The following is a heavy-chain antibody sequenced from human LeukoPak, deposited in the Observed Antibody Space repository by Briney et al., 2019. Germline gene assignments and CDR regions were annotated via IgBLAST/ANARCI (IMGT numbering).Heavy chain of an antibody. V-gene: IGHV3-21*01. CDR2: ISSSSSYI. D-gene: IGHD3-16*01. Sequence: GGSLRLSCAASGFAFSSYSMNWVRQAPGKGLEWVSSISSSSSYIYYADSVKGRFTISRDNAKNSLYLQMNSLRAEDTAVYYCARDLDVKTGGFDYWGQGTLVTVSS. CDR1: GFAFSSYS. CDR3: ARDLDVKTGGFDY. J-gene: IGHJ4*02.